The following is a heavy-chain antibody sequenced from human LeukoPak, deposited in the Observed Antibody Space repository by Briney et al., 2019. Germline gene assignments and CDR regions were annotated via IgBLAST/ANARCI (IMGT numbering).Heavy chain of an antibody. CDR1: GGTFSSYA. V-gene: IGHV1-69*13. D-gene: IGHD3-10*01. CDR3: AGYYYGSGSSEYVGILEYGMDV. J-gene: IGHJ6*02. CDR2: IIPIFGTA. Sequence: SVKVSCKASGGTFSSYAISWVRQAPGQGLEWMGGIIPIFGTANYAQKFQGRVTITADESTSTAYMELSSLRSEDTAVYYCAGYYYGSGSSEYVGILEYGMDVWGQGTTVTVSS.